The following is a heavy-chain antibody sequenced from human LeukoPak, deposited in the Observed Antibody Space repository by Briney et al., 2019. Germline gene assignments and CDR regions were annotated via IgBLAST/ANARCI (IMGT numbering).Heavy chain of an antibody. CDR1: GFTFSSYA. J-gene: IGHJ4*02. CDR3: ARGSPPNHDFWSGYYAGDFDY. CDR2: ISGSAGNT. V-gene: IGHV3-23*01. D-gene: IGHD3-3*01. Sequence: GGSLRLSCEASGFTFSSYAMSWVRQAPGKGLQWVSTISGSAGNTYSADSVKGRFTISRDNAKNSLYLQMNSLRAEDTAVYYCARGSPPNHDFWSGYYAGDFDYWGQGTLVTVSS.